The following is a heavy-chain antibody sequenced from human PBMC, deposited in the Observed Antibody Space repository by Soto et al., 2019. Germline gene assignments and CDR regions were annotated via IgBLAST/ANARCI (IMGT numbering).Heavy chain of an antibody. V-gene: IGHV3-74*01. D-gene: IGHD5-12*01. Sequence: GGSLRLSCAASGFNFNDYWMHWVRQVPGKGLVWVSRINTDGSTTTYADSVKGRFTMSRDNAKKTLYLQLNSLRVEDTAMYYCVRDRGYSGYDNWGQGTLVTV. J-gene: IGHJ4*02. CDR3: VRDRGYSGYDN. CDR2: INTDGSTT. CDR1: GFNFNDYW.